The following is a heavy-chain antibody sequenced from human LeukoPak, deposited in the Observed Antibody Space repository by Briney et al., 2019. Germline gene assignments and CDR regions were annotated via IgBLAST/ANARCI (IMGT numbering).Heavy chain of an antibody. CDR1: GFTFSGYA. D-gene: IGHD3-10*01. J-gene: IGHJ6*02. CDR3: AKNYGSGSYPPDYYYYGMDV. CDR2: ISGSGGST. Sequence: GGSLRLSCAASGFTFSGYAMSWVRQAPGKGLEWVSAISGSGGSTYYADSVKGRFTISRDNSKNTLYLQMNSLRAEDTAVYYCAKNYGSGSYPPDYYYYGMDVWGQGTTVTVSS. V-gene: IGHV3-23*01.